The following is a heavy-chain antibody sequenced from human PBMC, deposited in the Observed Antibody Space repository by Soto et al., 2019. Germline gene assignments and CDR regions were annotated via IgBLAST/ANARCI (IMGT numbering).Heavy chain of an antibody. V-gene: IGHV3-11*01. CDR1: GFTFSDYY. J-gene: IGHJ4*02. CDR3: ARDSSGWSPLFDY. Sequence: GGSLRLSCAASGFTFSDYYMSWIRQAPGKGLEWVSYISSSGSTIYYAGSVKGRLTISRANAKNSLYLQMNSLRAEVTAVYYCARDSSGWSPLFDYGGQGTLVTASS. CDR2: ISSSGSTI. D-gene: IGHD6-19*01.